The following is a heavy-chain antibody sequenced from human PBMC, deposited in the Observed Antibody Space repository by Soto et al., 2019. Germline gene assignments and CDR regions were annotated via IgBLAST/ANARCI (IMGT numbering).Heavy chain of an antibody. CDR3: AHRLVDNCGGDCSLFDH. Sequence: VSGPTLVNPTQTLTLTCTFSGFSLSTIGVGVGWIRQPPGKAPEWLALIYWDDDNRYSPSLKSRLTITKDTSKDQVVLTMTNMDPVDTATYYCAHRLVDNCGGDCSLFDHWGHGTLVTVSS. J-gene: IGHJ4*01. V-gene: IGHV2-5*02. CDR2: IYWDDDN. D-gene: IGHD2-21*02. CDR1: GFSLSTIGVG.